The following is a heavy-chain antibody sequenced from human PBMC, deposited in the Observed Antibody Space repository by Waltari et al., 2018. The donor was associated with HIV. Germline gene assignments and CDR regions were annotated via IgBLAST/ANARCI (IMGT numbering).Heavy chain of an antibody. D-gene: IGHD2-15*01. CDR2: INHSGST. CDR3: ARRSIVVVVAAREGSFDY. V-gene: IGHV4-34*01. CDR1: GGSFRGYS. J-gene: IGHJ4*02. Sequence: VQLQQWGAGLLKPSETLSLTCAVYGGSFRGYSWTWIRQPPGKGLEWIGEINHSGSTNYNPSLKSRVTISVDTSKNQFSLKLSSVTAADTAVYYCARRSIVVVVAAREGSFDYWGQGTLVTVSS.